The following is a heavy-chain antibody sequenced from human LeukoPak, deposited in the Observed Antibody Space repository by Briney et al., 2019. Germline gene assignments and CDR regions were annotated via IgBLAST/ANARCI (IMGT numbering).Heavy chain of an antibody. J-gene: IGHJ6*02. CDR1: GFTFSSYG. CDR2: ISYDGSSK. Sequence: GRSLRLSCAASGFTFSSYGMHWVRQAPGKGLEWVAVISYDGSSKYYADSVKGRFTISRDNSKNTLYLQMNSLRAEDTAVYYCGKYSSLPPYYYYGMDVWGQGTTVTVSS. D-gene: IGHD2-15*01. CDR3: GKYSSLPPYYYYGMDV. V-gene: IGHV3-30*18.